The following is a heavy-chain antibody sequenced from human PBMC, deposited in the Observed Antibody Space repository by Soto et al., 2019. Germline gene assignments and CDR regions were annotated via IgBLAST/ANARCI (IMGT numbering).Heavy chain of an antibody. V-gene: IGHV3-33*01. J-gene: IGHJ6*02. D-gene: IGHD3-22*01. CDR3: ARERYDSSGTRVRYYYYYGMDV. CDR2: IWYDGSNK. CDR1: GFTFSSYG. Sequence: GGSLRLSCAASGFTFSSYGMHWVRQAPGKGLEWVAVIWYDGSNKYYADSVKGRFTISRDNSKNTLYLQMNSLRAEDTAVYYCARERYDSSGTRVRYYYYYGMDVWAQGTTVTVTS.